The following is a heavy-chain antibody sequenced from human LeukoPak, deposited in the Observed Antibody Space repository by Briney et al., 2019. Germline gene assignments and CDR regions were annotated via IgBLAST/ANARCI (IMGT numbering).Heavy chain of an antibody. CDR3: ARGNLRDCTNGVCYPAHFDY. V-gene: IGHV1-18*01. D-gene: IGHD2-8*01. Sequence: ASVKVSCKASGHTFTSYGISWVRQAPGQGLEGMGWISAYDGNTNYAQKLQGRVTMTTDTSTSTAYMELRSLRSDDTAVCYCARGNLRDCTNGVCYPAHFDYWGQGTLVTVSS. CDR1: GHTFTSYG. CDR2: ISAYDGNT. J-gene: IGHJ4*02.